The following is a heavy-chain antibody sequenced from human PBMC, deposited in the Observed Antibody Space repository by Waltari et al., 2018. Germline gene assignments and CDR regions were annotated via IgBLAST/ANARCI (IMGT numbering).Heavy chain of an antibody. CDR2: IDNGDGSGT. CDR1: GLIFSPYA. V-gene: IGHV3-74*01. J-gene: IGHJ6*04. CDR3: ARDHYYSKDV. Sequence: EVQLVEYGGGLVQPGGSLRLPGEASGLIFSPYAMHWVLQAPGKVLVWVSRIDNGDGSGTSYADSVKVRFTISRDNAKNTLYLQMNSLRAEDTGVYYCARDHYYSKDVWGTGTTVTVSS.